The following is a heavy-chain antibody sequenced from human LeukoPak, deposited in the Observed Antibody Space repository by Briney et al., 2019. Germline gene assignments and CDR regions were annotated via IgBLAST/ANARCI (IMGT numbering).Heavy chain of an antibody. CDR3: AREVIVVFGGYFDY. Sequence: SETLSLTCTVSGGSISSYYWSWIRQPPGKGLEWIGYIYYSGSTYYNPSLKSRVTISVDTSKNQFSLKLSSVTAADTAVYYCAREVIVVFGGYFDYWGQGTLVTVSS. CDR1: GGSISSYY. D-gene: IGHD2-2*01. CDR2: IYYSGST. J-gene: IGHJ4*02. V-gene: IGHV4-59*12.